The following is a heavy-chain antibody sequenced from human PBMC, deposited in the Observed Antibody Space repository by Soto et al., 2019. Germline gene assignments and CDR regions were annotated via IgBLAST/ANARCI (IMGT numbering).Heavy chain of an antibody. CDR2: ISAYNGNT. J-gene: IGHJ4*02. V-gene: IGHV1-18*04. CDR1: GYTFTSYG. CDR3: ARDHRVAHILLHHRPFDY. D-gene: IGHD3-9*01. Sequence: ASVKVSCKASGYTFTSYGISWVRQAPGQGLEWMGWISAYNGNTNYAQKLQGRVTMTTDTSTSTAYMELRSLRSDDTAVYYCARDHRVAHILLHHRPFDYFGQGTLVTVCS.